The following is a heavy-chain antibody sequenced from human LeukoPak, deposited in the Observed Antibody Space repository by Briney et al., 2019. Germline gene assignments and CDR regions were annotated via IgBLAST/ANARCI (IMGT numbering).Heavy chain of an antibody. CDR3: ARDGPYYYGSGSYPCCNWFDP. D-gene: IGHD3-10*01. CDR2: ISGSGGST. V-gene: IGHV3-23*01. Sequence: GGSLRLSCAASGFTFSSYAMSWVRRAPGKGLEWVSAISGSGGSTYYADSVKGRFTISRDNSKNTLYLQMNSLRAEDTAVYYCARDGPYYYGSGSYPCCNWFDPWGQGTLVTVSS. J-gene: IGHJ5*02. CDR1: GFTFSSYA.